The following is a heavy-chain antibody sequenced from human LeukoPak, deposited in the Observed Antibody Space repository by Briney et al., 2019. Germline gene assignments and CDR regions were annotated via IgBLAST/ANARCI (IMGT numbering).Heavy chain of an antibody. J-gene: IGHJ4*02. Sequence: PSETLSLTCAVYGGSFSGYYWSWIRQPPGKGLEWIGEINHSGSTNYNPSLKSRVTISVDTSKNQFSLKLCSVTAADTAVYYCARVYDYGDPLFDYWGQGTLVTVSS. CDR3: ARVYDYGDPLFDY. CDR1: GGSFSGYY. D-gene: IGHD4-17*01. V-gene: IGHV4-34*01. CDR2: INHSGST.